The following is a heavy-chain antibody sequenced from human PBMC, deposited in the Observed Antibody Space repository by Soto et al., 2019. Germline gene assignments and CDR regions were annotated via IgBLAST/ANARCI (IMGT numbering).Heavy chain of an antibody. V-gene: IGHV4-34*01. CDR1: GGSFSGYY. J-gene: IGHJ6*02. CDR3: ARLAVAPLQNYGMDV. D-gene: IGHD6-19*01. CDR2: INHSGST. Sequence: SETLSLTCVVYGGSFSGYYWSWIRQPPGKGLEWIGEINHSGSTNYNPSLKSRVTISVDTSKNQFSLKLSSVTAADTAVYYCARLAVAPLQNYGMDVWGQGTTVTVSS.